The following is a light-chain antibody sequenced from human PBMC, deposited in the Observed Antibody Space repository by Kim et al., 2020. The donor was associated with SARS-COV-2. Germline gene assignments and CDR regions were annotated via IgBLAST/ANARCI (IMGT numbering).Light chain of an antibody. Sequence: PASISGRSSQSLGYSDSNAFLDWLHQTPGDSPRRLIYKVSNRNSGVPDRFSGSGAGTDFTLQSSRVEAEDVAVYCCMQDTHWPFTFGPGTKVDIK. V-gene: IGKV2-30*01. CDR1: QSLGYSDSNAF. CDR2: KVS. CDR3: MQDTHWPFT. J-gene: IGKJ3*01.